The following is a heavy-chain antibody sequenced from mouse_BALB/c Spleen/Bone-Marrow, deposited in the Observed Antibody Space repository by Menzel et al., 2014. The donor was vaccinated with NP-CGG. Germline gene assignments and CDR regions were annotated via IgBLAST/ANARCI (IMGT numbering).Heavy chain of an antibody. CDR1: GYTFSTYW. J-gene: IGHJ4*01. CDR2: VLPGSGST. CDR3: ARWGSSRAMDY. Sequence: QVQLQQPGAELMKPGASVKISCKATGYTFSTYWIEWVKQRPGHGLEWIGEVLPGSGSTNYNAKFKGKATFTADTSSNTAYIQLSSRTSEDSAVYYCARWGSSRAMDYWGQGTSVTVSS. D-gene: IGHD3-1*01. V-gene: IGHV1-9*01.